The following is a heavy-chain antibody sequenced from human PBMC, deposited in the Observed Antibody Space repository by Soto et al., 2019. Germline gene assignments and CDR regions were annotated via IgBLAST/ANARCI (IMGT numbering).Heavy chain of an antibody. J-gene: IGHJ4*02. CDR2: INPNSGGT. CDR3: ARADYYDSSGYDY. Sequence: ASVKVSCKASGYTFTGYYMHWVRQAPGQGLGWMGWINPNSGGTNYAQKFQGWVTMTRDTSISTAYMELSRLRSDDTAVYYCARADYYDSSGYDYWGQGTLVTVSS. V-gene: IGHV1-2*04. D-gene: IGHD3-22*01. CDR1: GYTFTGYY.